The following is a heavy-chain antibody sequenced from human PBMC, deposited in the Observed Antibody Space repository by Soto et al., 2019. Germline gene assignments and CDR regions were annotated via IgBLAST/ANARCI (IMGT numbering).Heavy chain of an antibody. CDR3: TALILTGPYDFDY. J-gene: IGHJ4*02. CDR1: GFTFSNAW. CDR2: IKSKTDGGTT. D-gene: IGHD3-9*01. Sequence: GGSLRLSCAASGFTFSNAWMSWVRQAPGKGLEWVGRIKSKTDGGTTDYAAPVKGRFTISRDDSKNTLYLQMNSLKTEDTAVYYCTALILTGPYDFDYWGQGTLVTVSS. V-gene: IGHV3-15*01.